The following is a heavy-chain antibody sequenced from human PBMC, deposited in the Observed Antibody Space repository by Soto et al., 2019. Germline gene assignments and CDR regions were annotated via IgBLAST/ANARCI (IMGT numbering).Heavy chain of an antibody. J-gene: IGHJ4*02. CDR3: ASMVGAIKGYDY. D-gene: IGHD1-26*01. V-gene: IGHV1-69*13. CDR1: GGTFSSYA. Sequence: AAVKVSCKASGGTFSSYAISWVRQAPGQGLEWMGGIIPIFGTANYAQKLQGRVTITADESTSTAYMELSSLRSEDTAVYYCASMVGAIKGYDYWGQGTLVTVSS. CDR2: IIPIFGTA.